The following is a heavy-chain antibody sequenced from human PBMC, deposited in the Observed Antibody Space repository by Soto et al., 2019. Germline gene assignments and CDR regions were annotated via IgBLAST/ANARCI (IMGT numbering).Heavy chain of an antibody. Sequence: SETLSLTCTVSGGSISSYHWSWIRQPAGKGLEWLGYIYINGPTNFNPSLKSRVTMSVDTSKNQLSLILTSVTAADTAVYYCATVGMVGTVLGSWFDPWGQGTLVTVSS. CDR2: IYINGPT. D-gene: IGHD6-19*01. V-gene: IGHV4-4*07. J-gene: IGHJ5*02. CDR1: GGSISSYH. CDR3: ATVGMVGTVLGSWFDP.